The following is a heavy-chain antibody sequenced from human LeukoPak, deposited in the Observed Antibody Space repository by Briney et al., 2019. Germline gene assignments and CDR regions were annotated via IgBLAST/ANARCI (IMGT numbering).Heavy chain of an antibody. CDR1: GGSFSGYY. CDR3: ARARMFRAAAGTRYYYYGMDV. Sequence: PSETLSLTCAVYGGSFSGYYWSWIRQPPGKGLEWIGEINHSGSTNYNPSLKSRVTVSVDTSKNQFSLKLSSVTAADTAVYYCARARMFRAAAGTRYYYYGMDVWGQGTTVTVSS. J-gene: IGHJ6*02. V-gene: IGHV4-34*01. D-gene: IGHD6-13*01. CDR2: INHSGST.